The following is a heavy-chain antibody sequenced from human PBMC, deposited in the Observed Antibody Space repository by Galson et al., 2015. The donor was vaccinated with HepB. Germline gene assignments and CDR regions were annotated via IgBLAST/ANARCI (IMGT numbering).Heavy chain of an antibody. CDR1: GYSFTSYW. CDR3: ARGLRYFDSPYGMDV. CDR2: IYPGDSDT. V-gene: IGHV5-51*01. J-gene: IGHJ6*02. Sequence: QSGAEVKKPGESLKISCKGSGYSFTSYWIGWVRQMPGKGLEWMEIIYPGDSDTRYSPSFQGQVTISADKSISTAYLQWSSLKASDTAMYYCARGLRYFDSPYGMDVWGQGTTVTVSS. D-gene: IGHD3-9*01.